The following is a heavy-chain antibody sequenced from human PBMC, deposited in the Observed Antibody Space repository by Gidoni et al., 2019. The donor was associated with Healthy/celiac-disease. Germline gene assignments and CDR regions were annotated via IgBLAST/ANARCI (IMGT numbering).Heavy chain of an antibody. D-gene: IGHD6-19*01. J-gene: IGHJ6*02. CDR3: ARDSSGWYPPNYYYYGMDV. Sequence: QVQLVESGGGVVQPGRSLRLSCAASGFPFSSYGMHWVRQAPGKGLEWVAVIWYDGSNKYYADSVKGRFTISRDNSKNTLYLQMNSLRAEDTAVYYCARDSSGWYPPNYYYYGMDVWGQGTTVTVSS. CDR1: GFPFSSYG. CDR2: IWYDGSNK. V-gene: IGHV3-33*01.